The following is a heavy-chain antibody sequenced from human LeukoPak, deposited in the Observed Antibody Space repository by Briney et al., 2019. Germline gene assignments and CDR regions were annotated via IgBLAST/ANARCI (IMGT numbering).Heavy chain of an antibody. Sequence: SETLSLTCAVYGGSFSGYYWSWIRQPPGKGLEWIGEINHSGSTNYNPSLKSRVTISVDTSKNQFSLKLSSVTAADTAVYYCASEPFYYYDSSGQIDYWDQGTLVTVSS. CDR1: GGSFSGYY. CDR2: INHSGST. V-gene: IGHV4-34*01. D-gene: IGHD3-22*01. J-gene: IGHJ4*02. CDR3: ASEPFYYYDSSGQIDY.